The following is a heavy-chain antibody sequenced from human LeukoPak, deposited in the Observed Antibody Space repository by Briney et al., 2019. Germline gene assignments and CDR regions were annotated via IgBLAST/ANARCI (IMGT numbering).Heavy chain of an antibody. CDR1: GYSISSGYY. CDR3: ATSVRTTGNFDY. J-gene: IGHJ4*02. CDR2: IYHSGST. V-gene: IGHV4-38-2*01. D-gene: IGHD4-17*01. Sequence: SGTLSLTCAVSGYSISSGYYWGWIRQPPGEGLEWIGSIYHSGSTYYNPSLKSRVTISVDTSKNQFSLQPSCVTAADTAVYYWATSVRTTGNFDYWGQGTLVSVPS.